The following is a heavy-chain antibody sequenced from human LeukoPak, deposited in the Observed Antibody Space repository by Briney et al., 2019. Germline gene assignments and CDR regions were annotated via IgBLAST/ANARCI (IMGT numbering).Heavy chain of an antibody. CDR2: IYHSGST. D-gene: IGHD2-2*01. CDR3: ARSLSTAGIDY. CDR1: GYSISSGRY. J-gene: IGHJ4*02. Sequence: SETLSLTCAVSGYSISSGRYWGWIRQPPGKGLEWIGSIYHSGSTYYIPSLKSRVTISVDTSKNQFSLNLRSVTAADTAVYYCARSLSTAGIDYWGEGTLVTVSS. V-gene: IGHV4-38-2*01.